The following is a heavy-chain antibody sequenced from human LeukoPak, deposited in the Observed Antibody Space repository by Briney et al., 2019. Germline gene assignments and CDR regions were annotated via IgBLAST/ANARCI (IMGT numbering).Heavy chain of an antibody. D-gene: IGHD3-22*01. CDR1: GFTFSSYA. V-gene: IGHV3-23*01. Sequence: PGGSLRLSCVASGFTFSSYAMDWVRQAPGKGLEWVSGISGSGGSTYYADSVKDRFTIFRDNTDNTLYLQMGSLRAEDTAVYYCAKRRVGYDNSPVDYWGRGTLVTVSS. CDR2: ISGSGGST. CDR3: AKRRVGYDNSPVDY. J-gene: IGHJ4*02.